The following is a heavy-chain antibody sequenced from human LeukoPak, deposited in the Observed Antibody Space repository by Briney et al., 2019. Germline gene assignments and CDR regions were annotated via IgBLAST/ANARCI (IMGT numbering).Heavy chain of an antibody. CDR3: ARWFNYGH. CDR1: GFTFNTYW. Sequence: PGGSLRLSFAASGFTFNTYWIHWVRQAPGKGLVWVSRINNDGSSTSYADSVKGRFTISRDNAKNSLYLQMNSLRAEDTAVYYCARWFNYGHWGQGTLVTVSS. D-gene: IGHD3-10*01. J-gene: IGHJ4*02. V-gene: IGHV3-74*01. CDR2: INNDGSST.